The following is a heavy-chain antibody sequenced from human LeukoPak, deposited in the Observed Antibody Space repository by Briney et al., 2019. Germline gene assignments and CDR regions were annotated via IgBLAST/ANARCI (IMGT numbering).Heavy chain of an antibody. CDR1: GFTFSDSW. CDR3: ARALRQQRVTWFDP. Sequence: GGSLRLSCAASGFTFSDSWMHWVRQAPGKGPVWVSRISGDGSSTTYADSVEGRFTISRDNAKNTLYLQMNSLRAEDTAVYYCARALRQQRVTWFDPWGQGTLVTVSS. D-gene: IGHD6-13*01. J-gene: IGHJ5*02. CDR2: ISGDGSST. V-gene: IGHV3-74*03.